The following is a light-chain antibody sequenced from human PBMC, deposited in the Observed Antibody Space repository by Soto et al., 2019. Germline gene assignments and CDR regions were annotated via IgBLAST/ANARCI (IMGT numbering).Light chain of an antibody. J-gene: IGLJ1*01. Sequence: QSALTQPASVSGSPGQSITISCTGTSSDVGGYNYVSWYKQHPGKAPQLMIYEVTNRPSGVSDRFSGSKSGNTASLTISGLQAEDEADYYCSSYTSSSTLYVFGTGTKLTVL. CDR2: EVT. V-gene: IGLV2-14*01. CDR1: SSDVGGYNY. CDR3: SSYTSSSTLYV.